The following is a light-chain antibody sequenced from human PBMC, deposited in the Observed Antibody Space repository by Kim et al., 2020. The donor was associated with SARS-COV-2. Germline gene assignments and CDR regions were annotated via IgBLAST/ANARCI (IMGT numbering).Light chain of an antibody. V-gene: IGKV1-39*01. CDR3: QQSYITPYS. CDR1: QNIKNY. CDR2: AAS. Sequence: SASEGDRVVITCRASQNIKNYLSWYQCKPGKDPKLLIYAASILQTGVPSRISGGGSETDYTLIISGLQPEDSATYFCQQSYITPYSFGQGTKLEI. J-gene: IGKJ2*03.